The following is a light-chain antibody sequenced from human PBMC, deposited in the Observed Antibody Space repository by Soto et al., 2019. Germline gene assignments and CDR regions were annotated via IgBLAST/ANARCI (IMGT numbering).Light chain of an antibody. CDR1: SSDVGGYKY. J-gene: IGLJ1*01. Sequence: QSVLTQPPSASGSPGQSVTISCTGTSSDVGGYKYVSWYQQHPGKAPKLMIFEVSRRPSGVPDRFSGSKSGNTASLTITGLQAEDEGDYYCQSYDSTLSARYVFGTGTKVTVL. V-gene: IGLV2-8*01. CDR2: EVS. CDR3: QSYDSTLSARYV.